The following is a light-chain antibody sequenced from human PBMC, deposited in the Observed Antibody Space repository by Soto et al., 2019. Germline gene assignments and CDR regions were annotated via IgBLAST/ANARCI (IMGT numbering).Light chain of an antibody. V-gene: IGKV3-20*01. Sequence: EIVLTHSPDTLSLSQGERATLSFRASQSVGNNYLAWYQQRPGQAPRLVIYGASNRATGIPDRFSARGSGTDFTLTISRLEPEDFAVYYCQQYSNSPLTFGQGTRLEIK. CDR2: GAS. CDR1: QSVGNNY. J-gene: IGKJ5*01. CDR3: QQYSNSPLT.